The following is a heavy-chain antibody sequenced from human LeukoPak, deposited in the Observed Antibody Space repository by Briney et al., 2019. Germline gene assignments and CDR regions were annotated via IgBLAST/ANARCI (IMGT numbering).Heavy chain of an antibody. J-gene: IGHJ4*02. CDR3: AREGCTNGVCYDFDY. CDR1: GFTFSSYG. Sequence: GRSLRLSCAASGFTFSSYGMHWVRQAPGKGLEWGAVIWYDGSNKYYADSVKGRFTISRDNSKNTLYLQMNSLRAEDTAVYYCAREGCTNGVCYDFDYWGQGTLVTVSS. D-gene: IGHD2-8*01. V-gene: IGHV3-33*01. CDR2: IWYDGSNK.